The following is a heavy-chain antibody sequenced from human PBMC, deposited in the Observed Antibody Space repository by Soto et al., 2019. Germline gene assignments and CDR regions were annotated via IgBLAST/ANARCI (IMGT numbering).Heavy chain of an antibody. D-gene: IGHD6-25*01. V-gene: IGHV4-30-4*01. Sequence: SETLSLTCTVSGGSISSGDYYWSWIRQPPGKGLEWIGYIFSTGSTYYNSSLKSRITVSVDTSKNQFSLKLTSVTAADTAVYYCARVNPPLLKRQVGEAWFDPWGQGTLVTVSS. CDR1: GGSISSGDYY. J-gene: IGHJ5*02. CDR2: IFSTGST. CDR3: ARVNPPLLKRQVGEAWFDP.